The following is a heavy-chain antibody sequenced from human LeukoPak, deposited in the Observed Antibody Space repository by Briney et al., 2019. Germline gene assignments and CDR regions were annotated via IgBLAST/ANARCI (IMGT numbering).Heavy chain of an antibody. Sequence: GASVKVSCKVSGYTFSIYGFSWVRQAPGQGLEWMGWISAYNGNTNYAQKLQGRVTMTTDTSTSTAYMELRSLRSDDTAVYYCARDGSGQTRWFDPWGQGTLVTVSS. CDR1: GYTFSIYG. CDR2: ISAYNGNT. CDR3: ARDGSGQTRWFDP. V-gene: IGHV1-18*01. D-gene: IGHD3-10*01. J-gene: IGHJ5*02.